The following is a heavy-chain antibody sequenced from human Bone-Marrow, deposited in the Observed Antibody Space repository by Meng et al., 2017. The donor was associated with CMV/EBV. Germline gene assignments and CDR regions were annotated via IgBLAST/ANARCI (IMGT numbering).Heavy chain of an antibody. J-gene: IGHJ6*02. CDR3: ARDHRLLAAAGCYGMEV. D-gene: IGHD6-13*01. V-gene: IGHV3-30*04. CDR1: GFTFSSYA. CDR2: ISYDGSNK. Sequence: GESLKISCAASGFTFSSYAMHWVRQAPGKGLEWVAVISYDGSNKYYANSVKGRFTISRDNSKNTLYLQMNSLRAEDTAVYYCARDHRLLAAAGCYGMEVWGQGTTVTVSS.